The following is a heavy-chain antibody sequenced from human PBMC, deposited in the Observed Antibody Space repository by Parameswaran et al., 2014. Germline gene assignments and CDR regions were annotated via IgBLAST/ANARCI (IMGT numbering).Heavy chain of an antibody. D-gene: IGHD2-2*02. CDR3: ARDEKTFLLYHADNWFDP. CDR2: ISPNSGGT. V-gene: IGHV1-2*02. J-gene: IGHJ5*02. Sequence: WVRQAPGQGLEWMGWISPNSGGTNYAQEFQGRVTMTRDTSISTAYMELSSLRSEDTAVYYCARDEKTFLLYHADNWFDPWGQGTLVTVSS.